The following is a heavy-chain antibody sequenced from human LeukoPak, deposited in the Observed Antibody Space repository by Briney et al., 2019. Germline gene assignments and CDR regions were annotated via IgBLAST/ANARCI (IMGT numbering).Heavy chain of an antibody. D-gene: IGHD6-6*01. CDR1: GGSISSSSYY. V-gene: IGHV4-39*07. CDR3: ARAFDYSSSDAFDI. Sequence: SETLSLTCTVSGGSISSSSYYWGWIRQPPGKGLEWIGSIYYSGSTYYNPSLKSRVTISVDRSKNQFSLKLRSVTAADTAMYYCARAFDYSSSDAFDIWGQGTMVTVSS. J-gene: IGHJ3*02. CDR2: IYYSGST.